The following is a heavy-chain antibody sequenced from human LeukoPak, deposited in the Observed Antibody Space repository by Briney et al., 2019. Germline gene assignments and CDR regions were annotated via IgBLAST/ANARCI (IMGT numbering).Heavy chain of an antibody. CDR2: INPNSGGT. J-gene: IGHJ4*02. Sequence: GASVKVSCKASGYTFTGYYMHWVRQAPGQGLEWMGWINPNSGGTNYAQKFQGRVTMTRDTSISTAYMELSRLRSDDTAVYYCARDLSDLVVVPAAMFDYWGQGTLVTVSS. V-gene: IGHV1-2*02. CDR1: GYTFTGYY. CDR3: ARDLSDLVVVPAAMFDY. D-gene: IGHD2-2*01.